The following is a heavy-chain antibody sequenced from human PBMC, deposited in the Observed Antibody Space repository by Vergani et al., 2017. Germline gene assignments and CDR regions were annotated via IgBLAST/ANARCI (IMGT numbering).Heavy chain of an antibody. D-gene: IGHD1-1*01. J-gene: IGHJ4*02. Sequence: EVQLLESGGGLVQPGGSLRLSCAASGFTFSTNAMSWVRQAPGRGLEWVSSISGSATNTFYADSVKGRFTISRDNSKNTLYLQMNSLRAEDTATYYCTNSRRRQLIDGIGNWGQGTLLTVSS. CDR3: TNSRRRQLIDGIGN. V-gene: IGHV3-23*01. CDR2: ISGSATNT. CDR1: GFTFSTNA.